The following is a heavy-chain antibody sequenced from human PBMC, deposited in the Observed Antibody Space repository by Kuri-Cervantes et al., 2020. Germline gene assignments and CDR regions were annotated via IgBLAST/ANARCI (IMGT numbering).Heavy chain of an antibody. D-gene: IGHD2-15*01. CDR2: IYYSGST. Sequence: ESLKISCTVSGGSISSYYWSWIRQPPGKGLEWIGYIYYSGSTNYNPSLKSRVTISVDTSKNQFSLKLSSVTAADTAVYYCAREGPHCSRGTCYFDYWGQGTLVTVSS. CDR1: GGSISSYY. J-gene: IGHJ4*02. V-gene: IGHV4-59*01. CDR3: AREGPHCSRGTCYFDY.